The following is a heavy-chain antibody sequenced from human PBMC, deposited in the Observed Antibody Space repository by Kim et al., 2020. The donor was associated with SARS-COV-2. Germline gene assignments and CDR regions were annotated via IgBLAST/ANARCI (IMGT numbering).Heavy chain of an antibody. V-gene: IGHV3-53*01. Sequence: RFTIARDNSKNTLYLQMNSLRAEDTAVYYCATHYYGSGSYYGGYYYGMDVWGQGTTVTVSS. J-gene: IGHJ6*02. CDR3: ATHYYGSGSYYGGYYYGMDV. D-gene: IGHD3-10*01.